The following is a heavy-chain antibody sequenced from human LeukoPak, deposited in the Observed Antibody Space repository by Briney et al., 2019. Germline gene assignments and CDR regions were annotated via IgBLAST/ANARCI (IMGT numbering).Heavy chain of an antibody. J-gene: IGHJ4*02. CDR1: GDSISSRVSY. Sequence: PSYTLSLTRPLSGDSISSRVSYWGWIRQPPGKGLEWIGCMYYSGRTYYNSSHKRRLPLSVDTSRNHFSLKLSSVTAADTAVFYCARQERYCSGGNCYKYFDYWGRGNLVPVSS. CDR3: ARQERYCSGGNCYKYFDY. D-gene: IGHD2-15*01. CDR2: MYYSGRT. V-gene: IGHV4-39*01.